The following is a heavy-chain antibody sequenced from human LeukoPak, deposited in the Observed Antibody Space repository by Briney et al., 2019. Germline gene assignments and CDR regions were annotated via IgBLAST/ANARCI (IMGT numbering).Heavy chain of an antibody. D-gene: IGHD1-7*01. V-gene: IGHV4-59*11. Sequence: SETLSLTCTVSGGSISSHYWSWIRQSPGKGLEWIGYIYYSGSTNYNPSLKSRVTISVDTSKNQFSLKLSSVTAADTAVYYCVRWWNYDAFDIWGQGTMVTVSS. CDR3: VRWWNYDAFDI. CDR2: IYYSGST. J-gene: IGHJ3*02. CDR1: GGSISSHY.